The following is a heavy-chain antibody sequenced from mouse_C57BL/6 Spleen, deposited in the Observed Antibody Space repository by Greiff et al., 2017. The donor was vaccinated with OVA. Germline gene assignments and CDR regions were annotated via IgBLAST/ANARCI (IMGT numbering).Heavy chain of an antibody. Sequence: EVQGVESGGGLVQPGGSLSLSCAASGFTFTDYYMSWVRQPPGKALEWLGFIRNKANGYTTEYSASVKGRFTISSDNSQSILYLQMNALRAEDSATYYCARYKYYGSKGGYWYFDVWGTGTTVTVSS. CDR2: IRNKANGYTT. D-gene: IGHD1-1*01. V-gene: IGHV7-3*01. CDR1: GFTFTDYY. J-gene: IGHJ1*03. CDR3: ARYKYYGSKGGYWYFDV.